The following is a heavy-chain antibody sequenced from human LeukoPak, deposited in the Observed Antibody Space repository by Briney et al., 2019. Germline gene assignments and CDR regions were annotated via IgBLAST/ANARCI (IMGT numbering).Heavy chain of an antibody. Sequence: GGSLRLSCAASGFTFGSYAMSWVRQAPGKGLEWVSAISGSGGSTYYADSVKGRFTISRDNSKNTLYLQMNSLRAEDTAVYYCARDRSQQGFDYWGQGTLVTVSS. V-gene: IGHV3-23*01. J-gene: IGHJ4*02. CDR2: ISGSGGST. CDR3: ARDRSQQGFDY. CDR1: GFTFGSYA. D-gene: IGHD6-13*01.